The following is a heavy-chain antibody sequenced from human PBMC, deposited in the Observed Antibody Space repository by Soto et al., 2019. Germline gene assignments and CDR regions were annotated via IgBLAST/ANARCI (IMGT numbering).Heavy chain of an antibody. V-gene: IGHV1-69*01. J-gene: IGHJ6*02. CDR2: IIPIFGTA. CDR3: WVRVEYYYGMDV. Sequence: QVQLVQSGAEVKKPGSSVKVSCKASGGTFSSYAISWVRQAPGQGLEWMGGIIPIFGTANYAQKFQGRVTITADESTSTSYMELSSLRSEDTAVYYCWVRVEYYYGMDVWGQGTTVTVSS. CDR1: GGTFSSYA.